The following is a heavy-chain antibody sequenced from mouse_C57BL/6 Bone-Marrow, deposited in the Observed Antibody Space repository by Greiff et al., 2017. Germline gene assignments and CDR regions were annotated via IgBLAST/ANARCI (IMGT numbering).Heavy chain of an antibody. J-gene: IGHJ3*01. CDR2: ISYDGSN. CDR3: ARDGRRFAY. D-gene: IGHD1-1*01. V-gene: IGHV3-6*01. CDR1: GYSITSGYY. Sequence: ESGPGLVKPSQSLSLTCSVTGYSITSGYYWNWIRQFPGNKLEWMGYISYDGSNNYNPSLKNRISITRDTSKNQFFLKLNSVTTEDTATYYCARDGRRFAYWGQGTLVTVSA.